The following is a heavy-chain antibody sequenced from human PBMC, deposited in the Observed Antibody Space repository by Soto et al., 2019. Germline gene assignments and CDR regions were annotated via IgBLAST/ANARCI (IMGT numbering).Heavy chain of an antibody. Sequence: HVQLVQSGAEVKKPGSSVKVSCKASGGTFNTFTFVWVRQAPGHGLEWMGGFVPVFRSANIAQKFRGRLTITTDESTSTAYMELSDLRSDDSAVYFCAREDDSTGHYSWFDPWGQGNLVIVSS. CDR3: AREDDSTGHYSWFDP. D-gene: IGHD3-9*01. CDR2: FVPVFRSA. V-gene: IGHV1-69*01. CDR1: GGTFNTFT. J-gene: IGHJ5*02.